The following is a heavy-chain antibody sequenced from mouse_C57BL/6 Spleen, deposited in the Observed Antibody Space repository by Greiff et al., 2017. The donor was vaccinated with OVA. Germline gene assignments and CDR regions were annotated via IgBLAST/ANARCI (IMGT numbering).Heavy chain of an antibody. V-gene: IGHV1-69*01. CDR3: ARSGDYDRYFDY. Sequence: QVQLQQSGAELVMPGASVKLSCKASGYTFTSYWMHWVKQRPGQGLEWIGEIDPSDSYTNYNQKFKGKSTLTVDKSSSTAYMQLSSLTSEDSAVYYCARSGDYDRYFDYWGQGTTLTVSS. D-gene: IGHD2-4*01. CDR1: GYTFTSYW. J-gene: IGHJ2*01. CDR2: IDPSDSYT.